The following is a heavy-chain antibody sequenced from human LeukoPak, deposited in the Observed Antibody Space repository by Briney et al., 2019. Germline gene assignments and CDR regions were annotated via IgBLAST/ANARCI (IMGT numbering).Heavy chain of an antibody. CDR3: AREGADILTGPDAFDI. CDR1: GGSISSYY. J-gene: IGHJ3*02. Sequence: PSETLSLTCTVSGGSISSYYWSWIRQPPGKGLEWIGYIYYSGSTNYNPSLKRRVTISVDTSKNQFSLKLSSVTAADTAVYYCAREGADILTGPDAFDIWGQGTMVTVSS. V-gene: IGHV4-59*01. D-gene: IGHD3-9*01. CDR2: IYYSGST.